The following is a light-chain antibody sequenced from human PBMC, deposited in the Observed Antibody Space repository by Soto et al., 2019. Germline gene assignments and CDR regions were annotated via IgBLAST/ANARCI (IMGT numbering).Light chain of an antibody. CDR3: SSYTSTTTRV. CDR2: EVS. J-gene: IGLJ1*01. V-gene: IGLV2-14*03. Sequence: QSALTQPGSVSGSPGQSITISCTGTSSDVGGYNYVSWYQQHPGKGPKLMIYEVSNRPSGVSNRFSGSKSGNTATLTISGLQAEDEADYYCSSYTSTTTRVFGTGTKVTVL. CDR1: SSDVGGYNY.